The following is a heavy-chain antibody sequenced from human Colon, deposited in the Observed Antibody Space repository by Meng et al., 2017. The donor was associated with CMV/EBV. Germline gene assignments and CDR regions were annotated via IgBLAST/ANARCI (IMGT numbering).Heavy chain of an antibody. D-gene: IGHD1-14*01. V-gene: IGHV3-9*01. J-gene: IGHJ4*02. CDR1: GFIFDDFA. Sequence: SLKISCAASGFIFDDFAMHWVRQAPGKGLEWVATDNWNSAAIHYAGSVKGRFTISRDNAKNSLSLQMNSLRHEDTAIYYCVKAQTTIQSNYFGDWGQGTLVTVSS. CDR3: VKAQTTIQSNYFGD. CDR2: DNWNSAAI.